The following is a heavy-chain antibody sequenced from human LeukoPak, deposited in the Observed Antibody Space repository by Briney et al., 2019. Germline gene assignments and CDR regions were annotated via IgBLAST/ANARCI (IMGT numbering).Heavy chain of an antibody. CDR3: AKDIRRFGEFLFDY. CDR1: GFPFSSYA. D-gene: IGHD3-10*01. Sequence: GALLLSCAASGFPFSSYAMSWVRPAPGKGLGGVSAISGSGGSTYYADSVKGRFTISRDNSKNTLYLQMNSLRAEDTAVYYCAKDIRRFGEFLFDYWGQGTLVTVSS. V-gene: IGHV3-23*01. CDR2: ISGSGGST. J-gene: IGHJ4*02.